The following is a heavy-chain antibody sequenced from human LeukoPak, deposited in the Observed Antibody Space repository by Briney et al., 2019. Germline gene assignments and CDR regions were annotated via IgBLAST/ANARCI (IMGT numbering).Heavy chain of an antibody. V-gene: IGHV1-2*02. D-gene: IGHD6-19*01. J-gene: IGHJ1*01. Sequence: ASVKVSCKASGYTFTGYYMHWVRQAPGQGLEWMGWINPNSGGTNYAQQFQGRVTMTRDTSISTAYMELSRLRSDDTAVYYCARAPGIAVAGTVFVEYFQHWGQGTLVTVSS. CDR2: INPNSGGT. CDR3: ARAPGIAVAGTVFVEYFQH. CDR1: GYTFTGYY.